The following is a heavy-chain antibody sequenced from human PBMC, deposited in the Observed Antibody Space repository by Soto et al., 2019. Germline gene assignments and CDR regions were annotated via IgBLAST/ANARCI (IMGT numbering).Heavy chain of an antibody. J-gene: IGHJ2*01. Sequence: SETLSLTCTVSGGSISKGSYYWGWIRQPPGKGLEWIGSIYYSGSTYYNPSLKSRVTISVDTSKNQFSLKLSSVTAADTAVYYCARHAAGYYDFWSGLYWYFDLWGRGTLVTVS. CDR2: IYYSGST. CDR3: ARHAAGYYDFWSGLYWYFDL. CDR1: GGSISKGSYY. V-gene: IGHV4-39*01. D-gene: IGHD3-3*01.